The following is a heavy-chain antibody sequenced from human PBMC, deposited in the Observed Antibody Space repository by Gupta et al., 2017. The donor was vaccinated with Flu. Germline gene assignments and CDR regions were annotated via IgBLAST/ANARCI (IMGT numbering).Heavy chain of an antibody. CDR3: AKDLWSVSSPTQTYFYYYGMDV. V-gene: IGHV3-23*01. Sequence: EWVSGISHTGSSTYYIDSVKGLFTSSRDNSKNTLYREMNSLRAEDTAIYYCAKDLWSVSSPTQTYFYYYGMDVWGQGTTVTVSS. D-gene: IGHD3-3*01. J-gene: IGHJ6*02. CDR2: ISHTGSST.